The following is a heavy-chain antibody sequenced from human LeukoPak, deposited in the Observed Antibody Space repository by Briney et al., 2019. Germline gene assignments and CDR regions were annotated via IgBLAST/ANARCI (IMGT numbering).Heavy chain of an antibody. D-gene: IGHD6-19*01. J-gene: IGHJ4*02. CDR1: GGSISGHY. CDR3: ARHVSGWGLFDY. CDR2: IYSSGST. Sequence: PSETLSLTCTVSGGSISGHYWSWVRQPAEKGLEWIGRIYSSGSTNYNPSLKSRVTMSVDTSKNQFFLKLSSVTAADTAVYYCARHVSGWGLFDYWGQGTLVTVSS. V-gene: IGHV4-4*07.